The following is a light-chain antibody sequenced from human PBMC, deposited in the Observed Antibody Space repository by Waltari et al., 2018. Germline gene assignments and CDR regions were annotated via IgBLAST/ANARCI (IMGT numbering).Light chain of an antibody. V-gene: IGKV3-20*01. CDR2: GAS. Sequence: EIVLTQCPGTLPFSPGERATLSCRASQSGSSSYLAWYQKKHGQAPRLLIYGASSRATGIPDRFSGSGSGTDFTLTISRLEPEDFAVYYCQQYGSSPLLTFGGGTKVEIK. CDR3: QQYGSSPLLT. CDR1: QSGSSSY. J-gene: IGKJ4*01.